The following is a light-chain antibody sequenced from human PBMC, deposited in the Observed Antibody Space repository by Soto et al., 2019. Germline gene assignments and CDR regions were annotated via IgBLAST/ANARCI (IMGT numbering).Light chain of an antibody. CDR3: NSFASSNSLI. CDR1: SSDIGGYNY. V-gene: IGLV2-14*01. J-gene: IGLJ2*01. Sequence: QSALTQPASVSGSLGQSITISCTGTSSDIGGYNYVSWYQQHPGRAPKLIIYEVSYRPSGVSNRFSASKSANTASLTISGLQAEDEVDYYCNSFASSNSLIFGGGTKLTVL. CDR2: EVS.